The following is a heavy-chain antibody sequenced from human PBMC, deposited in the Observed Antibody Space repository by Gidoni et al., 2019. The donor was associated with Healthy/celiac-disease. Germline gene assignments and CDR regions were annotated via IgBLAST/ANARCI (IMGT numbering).Heavy chain of an antibody. CDR3: GRILVERSYYFDY. D-gene: IGHD2-15*01. J-gene: IGHJ4*02. V-gene: IGHV3-21*01. Sequence: LEWVSSISSSSSYIYYADSVKGRFTISRDNAKNSLYLKMNSLRAEDTAVYYCGRILVERSYYFDYWGQGTLVTVSS. CDR2: ISSSSSYI.